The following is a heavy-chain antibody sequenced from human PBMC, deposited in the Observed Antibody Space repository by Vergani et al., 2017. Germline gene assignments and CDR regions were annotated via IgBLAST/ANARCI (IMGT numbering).Heavy chain of an antibody. D-gene: IGHD2-15*01. V-gene: IGHV1-2*02. CDR1: GHLLTGHY. J-gene: IGHJ6*03. Sequence: QEQLVQSGAEVKKPGASLKVSCKTPGHLLTGHYMHWVRQAPGQGLEWMGWTNLNGGGTNYAQKFKGRVTMTTDTSINTASMELSRLTPDDTAVYFCARAGAHGRTSGAYYYYYMAVWGEGTTVIVSS. CDR2: TNLNGGGT. CDR3: ARAGAHGRTSGAYYYYYMAV.